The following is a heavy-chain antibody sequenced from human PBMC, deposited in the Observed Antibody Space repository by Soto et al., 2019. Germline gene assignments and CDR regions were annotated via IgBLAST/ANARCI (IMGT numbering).Heavy chain of an antibody. CDR2: IIPIFGTA. D-gene: IGHD2-2*02. V-gene: IGHV1-69*13. CDR1: GGTFSSYA. J-gene: IGHJ6*02. CDR3: ARVIVVVPAAIISPYSPLDV. Sequence: SVKVSCKASGGTFSSYAISWVRQAPGQGLEWMGGIIPIFGTANYAQKFQGRVTITADESTSTAYMELSSLRSEDTAVYYCARVIVVVPAAIISPYSPLDVWGQGTTVTVSS.